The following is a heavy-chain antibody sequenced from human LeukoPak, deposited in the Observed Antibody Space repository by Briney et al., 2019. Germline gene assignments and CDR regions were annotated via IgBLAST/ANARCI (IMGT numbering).Heavy chain of an antibody. J-gene: IGHJ4*02. D-gene: IGHD3-16*01. CDR3: AKGTWGVDY. Sequence: SETLSLTCAVSDEPFSSSYWSWIRQPPGEGLEWIGEIDHSGSTNYDPSLKSRATISVDTSKSQVSLELNSVTAADTAVYYCAKGTWGVDYWGQGTLVTVSS. CDR1: DEPFSSSY. V-gene: IGHV4-34*01. CDR2: IDHSGST.